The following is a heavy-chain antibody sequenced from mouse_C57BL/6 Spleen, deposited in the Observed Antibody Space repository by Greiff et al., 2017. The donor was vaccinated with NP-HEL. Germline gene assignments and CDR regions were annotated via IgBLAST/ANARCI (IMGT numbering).Heavy chain of an antibody. Sequence: EVQLVESGEGLVKPGGSLKLSCAASGFTFSSYAMSWVRQTPEKRLEWVAYISSGGDYIYYADTVKGRFTISRDNARNTLYLQMSSLKSEDTAMYYCTRDRDYGSSLVFDYWGQGTTLTVSS. CDR2: ISSGGDYI. D-gene: IGHD1-1*01. J-gene: IGHJ2*01. CDR1: GFTFSSYA. CDR3: TRDRDYGSSLVFDY. V-gene: IGHV5-9-1*02.